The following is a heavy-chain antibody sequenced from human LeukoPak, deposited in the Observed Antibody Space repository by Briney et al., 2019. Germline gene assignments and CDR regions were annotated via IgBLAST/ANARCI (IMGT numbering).Heavy chain of an antibody. Sequence: GGSLRLSCAASGFTFSSYAMSWVRQAPGKGLEWVSAISGSGGSTYYADSVKGRFTISRDNAKNSLYLQMNSLRAEDSAVYYCARAYSGTMVRGVFEGYWGQGTLVTVSS. CDR3: ARAYSGTMVRGVFEGY. CDR1: GFTFSSYA. J-gene: IGHJ4*02. D-gene: IGHD3-10*01. V-gene: IGHV3-23*01. CDR2: ISGSGGST.